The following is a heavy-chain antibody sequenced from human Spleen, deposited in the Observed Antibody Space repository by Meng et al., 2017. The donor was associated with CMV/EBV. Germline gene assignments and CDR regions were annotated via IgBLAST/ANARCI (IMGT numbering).Heavy chain of an antibody. Sequence: EVQLVESGGGLVKPGGSLSLSCAASGFTFSSYSMNWVRQAPGKGLEWVSSISSSSSYIYYADSVKGRFTISRDNAKNSLYLQMNSLRAEDTAVYYCARDSGGKAFDLWCRGTLVTVSS. D-gene: IGHD4-23*01. CDR1: GFTFSSYS. V-gene: IGHV3-21*01. CDR2: ISSSSSYI. J-gene: IGHJ2*01. CDR3: ARDSGGKAFDL.